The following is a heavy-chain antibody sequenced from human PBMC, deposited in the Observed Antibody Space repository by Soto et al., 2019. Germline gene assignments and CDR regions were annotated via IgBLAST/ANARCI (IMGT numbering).Heavy chain of an antibody. V-gene: IGHV4-31*02. CDR2: IYYTGRT. Sequence: QVQLQESGPGLVKPSQTLSLTCTVSGGSLKSGGYYWSWIRQHPGRGLEWIGYIYYTGRTYYNPSPESRXTVPXDXTKNQFSLQLTSVTAADTAVYYCARDVTSNPNCFALWGHGTLVTVSS. CDR3: ARDVTSNPNCFAL. CDR1: GGSLKSGGYY. D-gene: IGHD2-2*01. J-gene: IGHJ5*02.